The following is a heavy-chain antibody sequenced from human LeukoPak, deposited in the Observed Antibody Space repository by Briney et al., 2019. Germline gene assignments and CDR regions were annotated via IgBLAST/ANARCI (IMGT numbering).Heavy chain of an antibody. D-gene: IGHD2-2*01. V-gene: IGHV4-39*07. CDR3: ARDGIVVVPAAINFDY. J-gene: IGHJ4*02. CDR2: MFHSSSA. Sequence: SETLSLTCTISGGSISTSDYFWGWIRQPPGRGLEWIGSMFHSSSAYYSPSLKSRVTISLGPSRSQFSLKLSSVTAADTAVYYCARDGIVVVPAAINFDYWGQGTLVTVSS. CDR1: GGSISTSDYF.